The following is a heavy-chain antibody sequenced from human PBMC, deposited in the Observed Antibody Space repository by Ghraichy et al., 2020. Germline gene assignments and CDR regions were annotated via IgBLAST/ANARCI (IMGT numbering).Heavy chain of an antibody. CDR3: ARRAHGEIPFDS. Sequence: SETLSLTCTVSGDSISSRNFYWCWVRQPPGKGLELIGSFYSSGTTYYIPSLRSRATISVDTSSNQFSLRLTSVTAADTADYYCARRAHGEIPFDSWGQGTLVTVSS. D-gene: IGHD7-27*01. CDR1: GDSISSRNFY. V-gene: IGHV4-39*01. CDR2: FYSSGTT. J-gene: IGHJ4*01.